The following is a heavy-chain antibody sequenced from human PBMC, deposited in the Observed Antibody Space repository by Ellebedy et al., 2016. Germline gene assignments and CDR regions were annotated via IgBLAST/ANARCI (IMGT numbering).Heavy chain of an antibody. CDR3: VRGLRMHTVTTTDS. CDR1: GFTFSDHY. D-gene: IGHD4-17*01. V-gene: IGHV3-72*01. J-gene: IGHJ4*02. CDR2: IRSQAYGGTT. Sequence: GESLKISCAASGFTFSDHYMDWVRQAPGKGLEWVGFIRSQAYGGTTDEAASLKGRFTISRHDSKNSLYLQMNSLKTEDTAVYYCVRGLRMHTVTTTDSWGQGTLVTVSS.